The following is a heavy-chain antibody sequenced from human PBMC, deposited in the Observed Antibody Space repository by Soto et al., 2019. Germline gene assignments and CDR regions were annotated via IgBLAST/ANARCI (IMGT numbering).Heavy chain of an antibody. CDR1: GFTFSSYG. CDR2: IWYDGSNK. CDR3: ARGGPDVEMATTFDY. J-gene: IGHJ4*02. D-gene: IGHD5-12*01. V-gene: IGHV3-33*01. Sequence: PGGSLRLSCAASGFTFSSYGMHWVRQAPGKGLEWVAVIWYDGSNKYYADSVKGRFTISRDNSKNTLYLQMNSLRAEDTAVYYCARGGPDVEMATTFDYWGQGTLVTVSS.